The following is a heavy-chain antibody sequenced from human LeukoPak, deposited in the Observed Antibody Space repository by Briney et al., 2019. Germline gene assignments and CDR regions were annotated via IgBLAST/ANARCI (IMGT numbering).Heavy chain of an antibody. CDR2: VIPIFGTA. D-gene: IGHD6-19*01. Sequence: SVKVSCKASGGTFSSYAISWVRQAPGQGLEWMGGVIPIFGTANYAQKFQGRVTITTDESTSTAYMELSSLRSEDTAVYYCARKLDSSGWHNWFDPWGQGTLVTVSS. J-gene: IGHJ5*02. CDR1: GGTFSSYA. CDR3: ARKLDSSGWHNWFDP. V-gene: IGHV1-69*05.